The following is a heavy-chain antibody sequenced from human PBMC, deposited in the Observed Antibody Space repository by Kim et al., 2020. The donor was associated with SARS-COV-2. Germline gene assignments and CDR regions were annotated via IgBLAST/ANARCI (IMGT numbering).Heavy chain of an antibody. CDR1: GFTFSDYN. D-gene: IGHD6-13*01. CDR3: ARDSYTRRWYFDF. Sequence: GGSLRLSCEASGFTFSDYNMSWIRQAPGKGLEWVSSLSSSGNTIYYADSVKGRFTISRDNAKNSLYLQMNSLRAEDTAVYYCARDSYTRRWYFDFWGQGTPLSVSS. CDR2: LSSSGNTI. V-gene: IGHV3-11*04. J-gene: IGHJ4*02.